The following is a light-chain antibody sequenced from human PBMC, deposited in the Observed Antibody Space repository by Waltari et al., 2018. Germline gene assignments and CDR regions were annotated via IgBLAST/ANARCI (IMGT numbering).Light chain of an antibody. CDR1: QTISSL. CDR3: QQSYSTPYT. CDR2: DIS. Sequence: DIQMTQSPSSLSASVGDRVTITCRASQTISSLLNWYQQKPGKAPNLLIYDISNLQSGVPSRFSGSGSGTYFTLTISSLKPEDFATYYCQQSYSTPYTFGPGTKLDIK. V-gene: IGKV1-39*01. J-gene: IGKJ2*01.